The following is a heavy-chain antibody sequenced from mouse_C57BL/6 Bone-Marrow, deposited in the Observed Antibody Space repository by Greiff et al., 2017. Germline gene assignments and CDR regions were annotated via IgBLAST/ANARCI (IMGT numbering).Heavy chain of an antibody. CDR1: GFSLTSYG. Sequence: VKLMESGPGLVQPSQSLSITCTVSGFSLTSYGVHWVRQSPGKGLEWLGVIWSGGSTDYNAAFISRLSISKDNSKSQVFFKMNSLQADDTAIYYCARKGRVAYWGQGTLVTVSA. CDR3: ARKGRVAY. V-gene: IGHV2-2*01. D-gene: IGHD3-3*01. CDR2: IWSGGST. J-gene: IGHJ3*01.